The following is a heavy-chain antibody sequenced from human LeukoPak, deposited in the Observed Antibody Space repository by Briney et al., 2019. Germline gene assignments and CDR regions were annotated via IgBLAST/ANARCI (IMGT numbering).Heavy chain of an antibody. J-gene: IGHJ6*02. CDR2: IIPIFGTA. CDR3: ARVRLEVVVAATLDYYYYGMDV. D-gene: IGHD2-15*01. CDR1: GGTFSSYA. V-gene: IGHV1-69*13. Sequence: ASVKVSCKASGGTFSSYAISWVRQAPGQGLEWMGGIIPIFGTANYAQKFQGRVTITADESTSTAYMELSSLRSEDTAVYYCARVRLEVVVAATLDYYYYGMDVWGQGTTVTVSS.